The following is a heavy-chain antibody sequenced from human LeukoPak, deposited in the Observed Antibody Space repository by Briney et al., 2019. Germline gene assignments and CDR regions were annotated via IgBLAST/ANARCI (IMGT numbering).Heavy chain of an antibody. CDR1: GFIVSGNY. J-gene: IGHJ4*02. V-gene: IGHV3-53*01. Sequence: GGSLRLSCAASGFIVSGNYMSWVRQAPGKGLEWVPAIYSGDSTYYADSVKGRFTISRDNSKNTLYLQMNGLRVEDTAVYYCARESGGSYFRYWGQGTLVIVSS. CDR3: ARESGGSYFRY. D-gene: IGHD1-26*01. CDR2: IYSGDST.